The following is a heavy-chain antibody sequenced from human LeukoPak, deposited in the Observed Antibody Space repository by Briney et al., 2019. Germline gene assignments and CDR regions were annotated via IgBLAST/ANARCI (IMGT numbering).Heavy chain of an antibody. Sequence: GGSLRLSCAASGFTFSSYGMHWVRQAPGKGLEWVAVISYDGSNKYYADSVKGRFTISRDNSKNTLYLQMNSLRAEDTAVYYCARYGGNSNPHIWGQGRMVTVSS. CDR3: ARYGGNSNPHI. CDR1: GFTFSSYG. D-gene: IGHD4-23*01. J-gene: IGHJ3*02. V-gene: IGHV3-30*03. CDR2: ISYDGSNK.